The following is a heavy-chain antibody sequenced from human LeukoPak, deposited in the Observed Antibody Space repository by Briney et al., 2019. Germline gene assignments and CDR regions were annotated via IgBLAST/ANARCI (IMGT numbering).Heavy chain of an antibody. D-gene: IGHD5-12*01. V-gene: IGHV3-7*01. Sequence: GGSLRLSCAVSGLTFSSYWMSWVRQAPGKGLEWVANIKQDGSEKNYVDSGKGRFTISRDNAKNSLDLQMDSLRGEDTAVYYCARAGGYASSWAYWGQGTLVTVTS. CDR3: ARAGGYASSWAY. CDR1: GLTFSSYW. J-gene: IGHJ4*02. CDR2: IKQDGSEK.